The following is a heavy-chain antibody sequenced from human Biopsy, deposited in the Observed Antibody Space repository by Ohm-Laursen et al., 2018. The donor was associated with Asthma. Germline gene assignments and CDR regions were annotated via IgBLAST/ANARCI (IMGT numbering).Heavy chain of an antibody. CDR2: SDHRGNT. V-gene: IGHV4-34*01. CDR1: GLSSSGYY. D-gene: IGHD2-2*01. J-gene: IGHJ5*01. Sequence: SETLSLTCSMYGLSSSGYYWTWIRQPPGKGLEWIGESDHRGNTNINPTLKSRVTMSMDMSRNQFSLNLTSVTAADTAVYFCARDRWFCSRGFCSGRGNWFDPWGQGILVTVSS. CDR3: ARDRWFCSRGFCSGRGNWFDP.